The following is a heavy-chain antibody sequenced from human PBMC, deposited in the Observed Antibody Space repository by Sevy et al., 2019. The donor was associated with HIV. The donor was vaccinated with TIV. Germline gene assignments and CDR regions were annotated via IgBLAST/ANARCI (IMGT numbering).Heavy chain of an antibody. CDR1: GGSISSSSYY. Sequence: SETLSLTCTVSGGSISSSSYYWGWIRQPPGKGLEWIGSIYYSGSTYYHPPLKSRVTISVDTSKNQFSLKLSSVTAADTAVYYCARETPYYDFWSGYYPPGTNWFDPWGQGTLVTVSS. V-gene: IGHV4-39*02. CDR2: IYYSGST. CDR3: ARETPYYDFWSGYYPPGTNWFDP. D-gene: IGHD3-3*01. J-gene: IGHJ5*02.